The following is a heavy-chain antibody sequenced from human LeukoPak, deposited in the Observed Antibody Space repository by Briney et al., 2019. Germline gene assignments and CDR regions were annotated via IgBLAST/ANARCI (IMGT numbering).Heavy chain of an antibody. Sequence: ASVKVSCKVSGYTLTELSMHWVRQAPGKGLEWMGGFDPEDGETIYAQKFQGRVTMTEDTSTDTAYMELSSLRSEDTAVYYCATDSRGYSYGSFDYWGQGTLVTVSS. CDR2: FDPEDGET. CDR3: ATDSRGYSYGSFDY. CDR1: GYTLTELS. J-gene: IGHJ4*02. V-gene: IGHV1-24*01. D-gene: IGHD5-18*01.